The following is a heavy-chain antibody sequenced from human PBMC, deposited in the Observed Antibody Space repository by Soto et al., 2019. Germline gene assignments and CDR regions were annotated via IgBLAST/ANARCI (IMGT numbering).Heavy chain of an antibody. D-gene: IGHD6-13*01. CDR3: AKDRHSSSWSRSNLPKLFDY. J-gene: IGHJ4*02. Sequence: SGGSLRLSCAASGFTFSSYAMSWVRQAPGKGLEWVSAISGSGGSTYYADSVKGRFTISRDNSKNTLYLQMNSLRAEDTAVYYCAKDRHSSSWSRSNLPKLFDYWGQGTLVTVSS. CDR1: GFTFSSYA. CDR2: ISGSGGST. V-gene: IGHV3-23*01.